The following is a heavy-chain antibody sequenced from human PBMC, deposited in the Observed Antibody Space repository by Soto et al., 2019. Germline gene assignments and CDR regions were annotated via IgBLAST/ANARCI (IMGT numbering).Heavy chain of an antibody. CDR2: IYPGDSDT. V-gene: IGHV5-51*01. Sequence: EVQLVQSGAEVKKPGESLKISCKSSGYSFTSYWIGWVRQMPGKGLEWMGIIYPGDSDTRYSPSFQGQVTISADKSISTAYLQWSSLKASDTAMYYCARSPPDFWSGSYYFDYWGQGTLVTVSS. J-gene: IGHJ4*02. CDR1: GYSFTSYW. CDR3: ARSPPDFWSGSYYFDY. D-gene: IGHD3-3*01.